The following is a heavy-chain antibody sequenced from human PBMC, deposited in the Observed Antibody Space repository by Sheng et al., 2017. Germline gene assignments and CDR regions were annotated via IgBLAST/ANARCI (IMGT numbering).Heavy chain of an antibody. Sequence: QLQLQESGPGLVKPSETLSLTCTVSGGSISSSSYYWGWIRQPPGKGLEWIGSIYYSGSTYYNPSLKSRVTISVDTSKNQFSLKLSSVTAADTAVYYCARDLGRWELLKIYYYGMDVWGQGTTVTVSS. V-gene: IGHV4-39*07. CDR2: IYYSGST. CDR1: GGSISSSSYY. D-gene: IGHD1-26*01. J-gene: IGHJ6*02. CDR3: ARDLGRWELLKIYYYGMDV.